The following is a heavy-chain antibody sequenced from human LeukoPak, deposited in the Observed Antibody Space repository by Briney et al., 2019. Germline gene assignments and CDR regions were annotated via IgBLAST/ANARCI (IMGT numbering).Heavy chain of an antibody. CDR1: EFPFSIYA. V-gene: IGHV3-23*01. CDR3: ADYRKPQGLDY. CDR2: IDATGSDK. Sequence: GGSLRLSCEVSEFPFSIYAMAWVRQAPGQGLEWVTAIDATGSDKYYTDSVKGRFTISRDNSKNTVYLQMNSLRVEDTAVYYCADYRKPQGLDYWGQGTLVTVSS. J-gene: IGHJ4*02. D-gene: IGHD1-14*01.